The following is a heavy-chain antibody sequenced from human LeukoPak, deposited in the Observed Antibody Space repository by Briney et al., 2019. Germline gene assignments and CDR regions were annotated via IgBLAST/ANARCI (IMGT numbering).Heavy chain of an antibody. V-gene: IGHV3-7*01. D-gene: IGHD3-22*01. J-gene: IGHJ4*02. CDR1: GFTFSSYW. CDR3: ARGASAGQWLLS. Sequence: GGSLRLSCAAPGFTFSSYWMSWVRQAPGKGLEWVANIEQDGSEKYYVDSVKGRFTISRDNAKNSLYLQMNSLRAEDTAVYYCARGASAGQWLLSWGQGTLVTVSS. CDR2: IEQDGSEK.